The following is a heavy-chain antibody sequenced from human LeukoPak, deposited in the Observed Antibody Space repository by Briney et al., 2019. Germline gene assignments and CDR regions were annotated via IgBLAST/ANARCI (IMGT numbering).Heavy chain of an antibody. V-gene: IGHV4-59*01. CDR2: IYYSGST. CDR1: GGSISSYY. D-gene: IGHD6-19*01. CDR3: AREVSTLAVAGPFFDY. J-gene: IGHJ4*02. Sequence: SETLSLTCTVSGGSISSYYWSWIRQPPGKGLEWIGYIYYSGSTNYNPSLKSRVTISVDTSKNQFSLKLSPVTAADTAVYYCAREVSTLAVAGPFFDYWGQGTLVTVSS.